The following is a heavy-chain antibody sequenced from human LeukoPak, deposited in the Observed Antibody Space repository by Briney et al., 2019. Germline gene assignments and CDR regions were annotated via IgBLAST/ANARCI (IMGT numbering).Heavy chain of an antibody. Sequence: GGSLRLSCAASGFTVSSNYMSWVRQAPGKGLEWVAVLYSGGSTYYADSVRGRFTISRDNSKNTLYLQMNSLRAEDTAVYYCARDPYYYDSSGYYAPGWGQGTLVTVSS. V-gene: IGHV3-66*01. J-gene: IGHJ4*02. D-gene: IGHD3-22*01. CDR2: LYSGGST. CDR3: ARDPYYYDSSGYYAPG. CDR1: GFTVSSNY.